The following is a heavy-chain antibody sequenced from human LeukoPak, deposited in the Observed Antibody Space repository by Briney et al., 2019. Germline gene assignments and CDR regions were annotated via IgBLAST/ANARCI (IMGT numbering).Heavy chain of an antibody. CDR1: GFTFSSYA. V-gene: IGHV3-23*01. J-gene: IGHJ4*02. CDR3: ARDDYGGNSGDY. D-gene: IGHD4-23*01. CDR2: ISGSGGST. Sequence: GGSLRLSCAASGFTFSSYAMSWVRQAPGKGLEWVSAISGSGGSTYYAASVKGRFTISRDNSKNTLYLQMNSLRAEDTAVYYCARDDYGGNSGDYWGQGTLVTVSS.